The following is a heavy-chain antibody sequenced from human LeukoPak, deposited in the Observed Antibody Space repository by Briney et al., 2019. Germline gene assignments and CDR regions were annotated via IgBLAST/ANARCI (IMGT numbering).Heavy chain of an antibody. D-gene: IGHD2-15*01. J-gene: IGHJ4*02. CDR1: GFTFNIYA. V-gene: IGHV3-23*01. CDR3: AKFPSTSGFYS. CDR2: IDGGGVNT. Sequence: GGSLRLSCAASGFTFNIYAMSWVRQAPGKGLEWVSSIDGGGVNTYYADSVKGRFTISRDNSKNTLYLQMNSLRAEDTAVYYCAKFPSTSGFYSWGQGTLVTVSS.